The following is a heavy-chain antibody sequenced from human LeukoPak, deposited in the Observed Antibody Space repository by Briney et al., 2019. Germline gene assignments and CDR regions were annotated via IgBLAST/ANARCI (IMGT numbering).Heavy chain of an antibody. CDR1: GLTFSIHW. V-gene: IGHV3-7*03. CDR2: INQDGSDK. J-gene: IGHJ4*02. Sequence: GGSLRLSCAASGLTFSIHWMNWVRQAPGKGLECVANINQDGSDKYYVDSVKGRFTISRDNAKNSLFLQMNSLRADDTAVYFCARDGAARGSGSFGDWGQGTLVSASS. D-gene: IGHD3-10*01. CDR3: ARDGAARGSGSFGD.